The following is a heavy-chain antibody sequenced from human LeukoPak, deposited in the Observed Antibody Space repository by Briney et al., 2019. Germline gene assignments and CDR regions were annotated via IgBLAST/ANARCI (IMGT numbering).Heavy chain of an antibody. CDR2: IYYSGST. V-gene: IGHV4-59*01. J-gene: IGHJ4*02. CDR1: GGSISSYY. CDR3: ARLGPGGWYFDY. D-gene: IGHD6-19*01. Sequence: SETLSLTCTVSGGSISSYYWSWIRQPPGKGLEWIGYIYYSGSTDYNPSLKSRVTISVDTSKNQFSLKLSSVTAADTAVYYCARLGPGGWYFDYWGQGTLVTVSS.